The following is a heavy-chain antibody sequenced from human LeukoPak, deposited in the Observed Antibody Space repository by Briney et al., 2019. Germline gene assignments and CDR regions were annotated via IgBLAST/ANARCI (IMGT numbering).Heavy chain of an antibody. D-gene: IGHD2-8*01. CDR2: INSDASTI. CDR1: GLTFSSDW. Sequence: PGRSLRLSCAASGLTFSSDWMHWVRHVPGKGLVWVSRINSDASTINYADSVKGRFTISRDNAKNTLYLQMNNLRAEDTAVYYCAREDCTIGAVCSSLLDHWGRGTLVTVSS. CDR3: AREDCTIGAVCSSLLDH. J-gene: IGHJ4*02. V-gene: IGHV3-74*01.